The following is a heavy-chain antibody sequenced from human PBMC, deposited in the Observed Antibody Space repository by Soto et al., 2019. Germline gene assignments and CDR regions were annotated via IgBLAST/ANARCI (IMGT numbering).Heavy chain of an antibody. CDR3: TGITWFRGMDV. V-gene: IGHV6-1*01. Sequence: PSQTLSLTCAISGDSASSNSAAWNLIRQSPSRGLEWLGRTYYKSKWNNDYALSVKSRITINPDTSKNQFSLHLYSVTPEDTAVYYCTGITWFRGMDVWGQGTPVTVSS. J-gene: IGHJ6*02. CDR1: GDSASSNSAA. D-gene: IGHD3-10*01. CDR2: TYYKSKWNN.